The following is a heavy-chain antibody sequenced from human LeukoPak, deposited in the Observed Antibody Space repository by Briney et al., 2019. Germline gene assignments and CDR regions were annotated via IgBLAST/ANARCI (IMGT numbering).Heavy chain of an antibody. CDR1: GGSISSYY. Sequence: SETLSLTCTVSGGSISSYYWSWIRQPPGKGLEWIGYIYYSGSTNYNPSLRSRVTISVDTSKNQFSLKLSSVTAADTAVYYCARVGGYSYGADFWGQGTLVTVSS. J-gene: IGHJ4*02. V-gene: IGHV4-59*12. CDR2: IYYSGST. CDR3: ARVGGYSYGADF. D-gene: IGHD5-18*01.